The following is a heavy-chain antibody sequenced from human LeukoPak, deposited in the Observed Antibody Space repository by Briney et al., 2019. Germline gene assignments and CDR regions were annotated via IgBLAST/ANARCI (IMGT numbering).Heavy chain of an antibody. V-gene: IGHV3-30*04. CDR1: GFTFRHYA. CDR3: VRARAGGLDY. Sequence: GGSLRLSCAASGFTFRHYAVHWVRQAPGRGLEWVAALSFDGAHKYYAESVKGRFTISRDNSNNTLFLQMDSLRIEDTALYYCVRARAGGLDYWGQGTLVTVSS. CDR2: LSFDGAHK. D-gene: IGHD3-16*01. J-gene: IGHJ4*02.